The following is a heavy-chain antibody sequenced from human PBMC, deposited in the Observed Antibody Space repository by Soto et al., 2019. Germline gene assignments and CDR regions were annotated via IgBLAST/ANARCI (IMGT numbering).Heavy chain of an antibody. CDR1: GFTVSNNY. CDR3: ASVRGGGGY. D-gene: IGHD3-10*01. CDR2: IYSGGYT. J-gene: IGHJ4*02. V-gene: IGHV3-53*01. Sequence: EVQLVESGGGLIQPGGSLRLSCAVSGFTVSNNYMSWVRQAPGKGLEGVSVIYSGGYTAYGDSVKGRFTISRDNSKNTIYLQKTARRADDGAFFYWASVRGGGGYWGQGTLVTVSS.